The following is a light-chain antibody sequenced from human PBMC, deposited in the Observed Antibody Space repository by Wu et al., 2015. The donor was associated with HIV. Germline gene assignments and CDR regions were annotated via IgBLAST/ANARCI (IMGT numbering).Light chain of an antibody. CDR3: QQYNHWPPT. Sequence: EIVMRQSPVTLSVSPGERATLSCRASQSVSTNLAWYQQIPGQPPRLLIYGASTRATGVPARFSGSGSGTEFTLTISSLQSEDFAIHFCQQYNHWPPTFGPGTKVDIK. J-gene: IGKJ3*01. V-gene: IGKV3-15*01. CDR1: QSVSTN. CDR2: GAS.